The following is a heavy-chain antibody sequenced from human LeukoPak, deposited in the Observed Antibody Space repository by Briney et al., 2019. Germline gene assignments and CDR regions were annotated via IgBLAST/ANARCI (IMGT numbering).Heavy chain of an antibody. J-gene: IGHJ4*02. CDR3: AKQAWSGYTIRSYFDY. Sequence: PGGSLRLSCAASGFTFSSYGMHWVRQAPGKGLEWVAFIRYDGSNKYYADSVKGRFTISRDNSKNTLYLQMDSLRAEDTAVYYCAKQAWSGYTIRSYFDYWGQGTLVTVSS. CDR2: IRYDGSNK. V-gene: IGHV3-30*02. CDR1: GFTFSSYG. D-gene: IGHD3-3*01.